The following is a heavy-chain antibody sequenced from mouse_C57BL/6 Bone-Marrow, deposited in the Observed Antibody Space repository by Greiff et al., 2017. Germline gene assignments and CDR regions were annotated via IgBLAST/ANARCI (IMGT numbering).Heavy chain of an antibody. CDR2: IDPSDSYT. Sequence: VQLPQSGAELVMPGASVKLSCKASGYTFTSYWMHWVKQRPGQGLEWIGEIDPSDSYTNYNQKFKGKSTVTVDKSSSTAYMQLSSLTSEDSAVYYCARGMDYWGQGTSVTVSS. CDR1: GYTFTSYW. J-gene: IGHJ4*01. CDR3: ARGMDY. V-gene: IGHV1-69*01.